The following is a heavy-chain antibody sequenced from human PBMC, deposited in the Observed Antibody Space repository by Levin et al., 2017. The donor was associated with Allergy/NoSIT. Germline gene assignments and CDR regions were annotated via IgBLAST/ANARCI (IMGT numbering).Heavy chain of an antibody. Sequence: GESLKISCKGSGYSFTSYWIGWVRQMPGKGLEWMGIIYPGDSDTRYSPSFQGQVTISADKSISTAYLQWSSLKASDTAMYYCARHLYSGYAQYSLYNWFDPWGQGTLVTVSS. D-gene: IGHD5-12*01. J-gene: IGHJ5*02. CDR3: ARHLYSGYAQYSLYNWFDP. V-gene: IGHV5-51*01. CDR2: IYPGDSDT. CDR1: GYSFTSYW.